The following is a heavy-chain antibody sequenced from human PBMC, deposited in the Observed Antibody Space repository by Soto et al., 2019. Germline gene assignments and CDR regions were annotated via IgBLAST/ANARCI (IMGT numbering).Heavy chain of an antibody. J-gene: IGHJ4*02. CDR1: GYTFTSYG. V-gene: IGHV1-18*01. CDR3: ARRTYSDYLRVADY. CDR2: ISAYNGNT. Sequence: QVQLVQSGAEVKKPGASVKVSCKASGYTFTSYGISWERQAPGQGLEVKGWISAYNGNTKYEQKLQGRVTMTTAPATTTAQMELRSLRSDDTAVDDYARRTYSDYLRVADYYCQGPVVSLSS. D-gene: IGHD4-17*01.